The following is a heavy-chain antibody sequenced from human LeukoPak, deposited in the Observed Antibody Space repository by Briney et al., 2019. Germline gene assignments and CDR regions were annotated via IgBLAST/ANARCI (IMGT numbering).Heavy chain of an antibody. CDR1: GGSISSYY. J-gene: IGHJ4*02. D-gene: IGHD3-3*01. Sequence: ASETLSLTCTVSGGSISSYYWSWIRQPAGKGLEWIGRIYTSGSTNYNPSLKSRVTMSVDTSKNQFSLKLSSVTAADTAVYYCARLGGYDFWSGYFSFDYWGQGTLVTVSS. CDR3: ARLGGYDFWSGYFSFDY. CDR2: IYTSGST. V-gene: IGHV4-4*07.